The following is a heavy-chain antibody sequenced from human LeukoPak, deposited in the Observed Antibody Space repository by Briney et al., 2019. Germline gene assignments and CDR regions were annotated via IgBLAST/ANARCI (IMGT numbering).Heavy chain of an antibody. CDR1: GFTFSSYA. V-gene: IGHV3-23*01. CDR2: ISGSGGST. Sequence: AGGSLRLSCAASGFTFSSYAMSWVRQAPGKGLEWVSAISGSGGSTYYADSVKGRFTISRDNSKNTLYLQMNSLRAEDTAVYYCAKDRWGSMVRGPLSYWGQGTLVTVSS. D-gene: IGHD3-10*01. CDR3: AKDRWGSMVRGPLSY. J-gene: IGHJ4*02.